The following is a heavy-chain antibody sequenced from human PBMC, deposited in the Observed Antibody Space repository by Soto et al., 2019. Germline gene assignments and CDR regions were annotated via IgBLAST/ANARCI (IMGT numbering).Heavy chain of an antibody. CDR1: GYSFTTYG. D-gene: IGHD4-17*01. CDR3: ARDLGYGGNSS. Sequence: QVQLVQSGAEVKKPGASVKVSCKASGYSFTTYGISWVRQAPGQGLEWMGWISAYNGNTNYAQKFQGRVTMTTDTSTRTAYMELRRLISDDTAVYYCARDLGYGGNSSWGQGTLVTVSS. J-gene: IGHJ4*02. V-gene: IGHV1-18*01. CDR2: ISAYNGNT.